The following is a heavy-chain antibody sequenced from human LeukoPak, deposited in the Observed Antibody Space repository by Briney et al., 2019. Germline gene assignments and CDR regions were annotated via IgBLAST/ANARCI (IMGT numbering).Heavy chain of an antibody. J-gene: IGHJ3*02. V-gene: IGHV4-59*01. CDR3: ARDQSIAAADDAFDI. Sequence: SETLSLTCTVSGGSISSYYWSWIRQPPGKGLEWIGYIYYSGSTNYNPSLKSRVTISVDTSKNQFSLKLSSVTAADTAVYYCARDQSIAAADDAFDIWGQGTMVTVSS. CDR1: GGSISSYY. CDR2: IYYSGST. D-gene: IGHD6-13*01.